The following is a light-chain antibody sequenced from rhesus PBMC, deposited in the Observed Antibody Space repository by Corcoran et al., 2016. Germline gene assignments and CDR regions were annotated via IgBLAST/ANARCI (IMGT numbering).Light chain of an antibody. J-gene: IGKJ4*01. CDR2: KAS. CDR1: QSISSW. V-gene: IGKV1-22*01. Sequence: DIQMTQSPSSLSASVRDTVTITCLASQSISSWLAWYQQKPGKAPKLLIYKASTLQSGVPSRFSGSGSGTDFTLTISSLQSEDFATYYCQQYSSSPLTFGGGTKVEIK. CDR3: QQYSSSPLT.